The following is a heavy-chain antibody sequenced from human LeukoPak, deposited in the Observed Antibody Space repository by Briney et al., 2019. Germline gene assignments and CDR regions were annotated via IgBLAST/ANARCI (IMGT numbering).Heavy chain of an antibody. Sequence: GASVKGSCKASGYTFTGYYMHWVRQAPGQGLERMGWIKPDNGDTNYAQKFQGRVTMTRDTSISTAYMELSRLRSDDTAVYYCASGLVSGYEHLMDYWGQGTLVTVSS. CDR2: IKPDNGDT. V-gene: IGHV1-2*02. J-gene: IGHJ4*02. D-gene: IGHD5-12*01. CDR1: GYTFTGYY. CDR3: ASGLVSGYEHLMDY.